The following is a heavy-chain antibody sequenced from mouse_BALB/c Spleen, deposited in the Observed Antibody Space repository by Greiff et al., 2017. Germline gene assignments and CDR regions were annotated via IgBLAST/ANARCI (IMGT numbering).Heavy chain of an antibody. J-gene: IGHJ1*01. D-gene: IGHD1-2*01. V-gene: IGHV1S81*02. CDR2: INPSNGRT. CDR3: ARSGFTTATYFDV. CDR1: GYTFTSYW. Sequence: VQLQQPGAELVKPGASVKLSCKASGYTFTSYWMHWVKQRPGQGLEWIGEINPSNGRTNYNEMFEGKATLTVDTSSSTAYMQISSLTSEDSAVYYCARSGFTTATYFDVWGAGTTVTVSS.